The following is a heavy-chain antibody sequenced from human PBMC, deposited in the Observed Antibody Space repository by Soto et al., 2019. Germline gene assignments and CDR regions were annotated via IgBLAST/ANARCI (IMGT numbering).Heavy chain of an antibody. D-gene: IGHD2-2*01. V-gene: IGHV2-5*01. CDR2: IYWNDDK. CDR1: GFSLNTSGMG. J-gene: IGHJ4*01. CDR3: AHTKLVVGPAATQNFDY. Sequence: QITLKESGPTLVKPTQTLTLTCTFSGFSLNTSGMGVGWIRQPPGKALEWLALIYWNDDKRYRPSLNSRLTIAKDTSKSQVVLTVTNVDPVDTATYYCAHTKLVVGPAATQNFDYWGQGILVTVSS.